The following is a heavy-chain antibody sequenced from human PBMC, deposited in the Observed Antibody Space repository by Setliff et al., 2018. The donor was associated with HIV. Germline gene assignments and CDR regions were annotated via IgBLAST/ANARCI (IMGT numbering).Heavy chain of an antibody. Sequence: ASVKVSCKASGYTFTGYYMHWVRQAPGQGLEWMGWINPNNGGTNYAQKFQCRVTMTRDTSISTAYMELSRLKPDDTAVYYCARGTTPLGWFDPWGQGTLVTVSS. CDR3: ARGTTPLGWFDP. V-gene: IGHV1-2*02. D-gene: IGHD2-2*01. CDR2: INPNNGGT. CDR1: GYTFTGYY. J-gene: IGHJ5*02.